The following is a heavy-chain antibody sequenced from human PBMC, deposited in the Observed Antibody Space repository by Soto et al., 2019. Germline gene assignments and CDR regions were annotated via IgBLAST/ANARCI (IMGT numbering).Heavy chain of an antibody. V-gene: IGHV1-3*01. CDR1: GHTFTGYP. J-gene: IGHJ6*02. CDR3: ARDWARAEDV. Sequence: GASVKVSCKPSGHTFTGYPIHWVRQAPGQGLEWMGWINAGNGNTKYSQKFQGRVTITRDTSASTAYMELSSLTSEDTAVYYCARDWARAEDVWGQGTTVTVSS. CDR2: INAGNGNT. D-gene: IGHD7-27*01.